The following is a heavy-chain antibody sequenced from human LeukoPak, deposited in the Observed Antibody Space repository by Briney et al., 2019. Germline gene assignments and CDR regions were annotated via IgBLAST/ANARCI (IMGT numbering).Heavy chain of an antibody. Sequence: GSLRLSCAASGFTFSSYAMSWVRQAPGKGLEWIGNIYHSGSTYYNPSLKSRVTISVDTSKNQFSLKVRSVTAADTAVYYCARDGEVLSSSWFWFDPWGQGTLVTVSS. D-gene: IGHD6-13*01. V-gene: IGHV4-38-2*02. CDR3: ARDGEVLSSSWFWFDP. CDR1: GFTFSSYA. J-gene: IGHJ5*02. CDR2: IYHSGST.